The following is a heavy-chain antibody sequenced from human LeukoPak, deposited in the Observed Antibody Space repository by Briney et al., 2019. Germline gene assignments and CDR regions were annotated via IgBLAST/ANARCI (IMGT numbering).Heavy chain of an antibody. CDR2: IYYSGST. CDR3: ASSTVAGHFDY. D-gene: IGHD6-19*01. Sequence: SETLSLTCTVSGGSVSNYYWSWIRQPPGKGLEWIGYIYYSGSTNYNPSLKSRVTISVDTSKNQFSLKLSSVTAADTAVYYCASSTVAGHFDYWGQGTLVTVSS. CDR1: GGSVSNYY. V-gene: IGHV4-59*02. J-gene: IGHJ4*02.